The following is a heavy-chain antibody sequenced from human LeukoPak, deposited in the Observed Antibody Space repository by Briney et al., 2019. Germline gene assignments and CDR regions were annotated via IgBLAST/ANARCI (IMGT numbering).Heavy chain of an antibody. J-gene: IGHJ4*02. CDR3: ARECLTCGGDSYDY. CDR1: GFNFNIYE. CDR2: IDGSGNSI. V-gene: IGHV3-48*03. D-gene: IGHD2-21*01. Sequence: PGGSLRLSCAASGFNFNIYEFNWVRQAPGKGLEWLSYIDGSGNSIYYADSVKGRFTVSGDNAKSSLYLQMSSLRVDDTAVYYCARECLTCGGDSYDYWGQGALVTVSS.